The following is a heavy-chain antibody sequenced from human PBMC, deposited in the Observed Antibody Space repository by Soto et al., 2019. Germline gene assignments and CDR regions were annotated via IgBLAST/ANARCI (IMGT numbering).Heavy chain of an antibody. CDR2: ISSDGSRT. D-gene: IGHD2-2*01. J-gene: IGHJ4*02. CDR1: GFTFSRYW. Sequence: GGSLRLSCAASGFTFSRYWMHWVRQAPGKGLVWVSRISSDGSRTNHADSVKGRFTISRDNAKNTLYLQMNSLRVEDTAVYYCARVPDYWGQGILVTVSS. CDR3: ARVPDY. V-gene: IGHV3-74*01.